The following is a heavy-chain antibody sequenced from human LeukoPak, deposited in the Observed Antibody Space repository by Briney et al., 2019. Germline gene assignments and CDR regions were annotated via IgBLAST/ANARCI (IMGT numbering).Heavy chain of an antibody. V-gene: IGHV1-69*04. CDR2: IIPILGIA. J-gene: IGHJ4*02. Sequence: EASVTVSCKASGGTFSSYAISWVRQAPGQGLEWMGRIIPILGIANYAQKFQGRVTITADKSTSTAYMELSSLRSEDTAVYYCARGRGFGELLMDYWGQGTLVTVSS. D-gene: IGHD3-10*01. CDR3: ARGRGFGELLMDY. CDR1: GGTFSSYA.